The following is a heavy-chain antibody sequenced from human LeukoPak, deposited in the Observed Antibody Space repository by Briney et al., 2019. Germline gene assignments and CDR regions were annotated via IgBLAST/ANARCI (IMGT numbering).Heavy chain of an antibody. J-gene: IGHJ4*02. CDR3: ARQATYYDYVWGSYRYTPFDY. CDR2: IYPGDSDT. Sequence: GESLQISCKGSGYSFTSYWIGWVRQMPGKGLEWMGIIYPGDSDTRYSPSFQGQVTISADKSISTAYLQWSSLKASDTAMYYCARQATYYDYVWGSYRYTPFDYWGQGTLVTVSS. V-gene: IGHV5-51*01. CDR1: GYSFTSYW. D-gene: IGHD3-16*02.